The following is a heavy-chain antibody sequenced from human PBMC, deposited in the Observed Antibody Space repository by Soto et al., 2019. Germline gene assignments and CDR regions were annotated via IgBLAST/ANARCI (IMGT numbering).Heavy chain of an antibody. V-gene: IGHV3-33*01. J-gene: IGHJ6*02. CDR2: IWYDGSNK. CDR1: GFTFSSYG. CDR3: ARDPKYFDTVTGSHPTPHYLLAF. D-gene: IGHD3-9*01. Sequence: GGSLRLSCAASGFTFSSYGMHWVRQAPGKGLEWVAVIWYDGSNKYYADSVKGRFTISRDNSKKTVYLQMNSLRVEDTAVYFCARDPKYFDTVTGSHPTPHYLLAFCGQGTSVPGSS.